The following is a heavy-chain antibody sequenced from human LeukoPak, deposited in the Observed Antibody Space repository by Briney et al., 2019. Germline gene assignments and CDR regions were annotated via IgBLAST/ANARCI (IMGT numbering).Heavy chain of an antibody. Sequence: SETLSLTCTVSGDSISSSYWGWIRQPPGKGLEWIGTINHSGTTYHNPSLKSRLTLFVDTSKNQFSLKLSSVTDADTAVYYCVRRTSGGYSDYWGQGTLVTVSS. CDR3: VRRTSGGYSDY. CDR1: GDSISSSY. J-gene: IGHJ4*02. D-gene: IGHD3-10*01. V-gene: IGHV4-39*01. CDR2: INHSGTT.